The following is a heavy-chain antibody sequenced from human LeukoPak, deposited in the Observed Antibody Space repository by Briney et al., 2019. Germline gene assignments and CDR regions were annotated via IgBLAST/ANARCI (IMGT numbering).Heavy chain of an antibody. CDR3: ARVAVAGTEVDY. Sequence: SENLSLTCTVSGGSISSGDYYRSWIRQPPGKGLEWIGYIYYSGSTYYDPSLKSRVTISVDTSKNQFSLKLSSVTAADTAVYYCARVAVAGTEVDYWGQGTLVTVSS. J-gene: IGHJ4*02. D-gene: IGHD6-19*01. V-gene: IGHV4-30-4*01. CDR1: GGSISSGDYY. CDR2: IYYSGST.